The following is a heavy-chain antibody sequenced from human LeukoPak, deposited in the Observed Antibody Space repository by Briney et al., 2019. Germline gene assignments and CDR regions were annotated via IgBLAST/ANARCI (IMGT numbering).Heavy chain of an antibody. CDR1: GYTFTGYY. Sequence: ASVKVSCKASGYTFTGYYMHWVRQAPGQGLEWMGWTNPNSGGTNYAQKFQGRVTMTRDTSISTAYMELSRLRSDDTAVYYCAREQGYCSGGSCYFWFDPWGQGTLVTVSS. CDR3: AREQGYCSGGSCYFWFDP. J-gene: IGHJ5*02. CDR2: TNPNSGGT. D-gene: IGHD2-15*01. V-gene: IGHV1-2*02.